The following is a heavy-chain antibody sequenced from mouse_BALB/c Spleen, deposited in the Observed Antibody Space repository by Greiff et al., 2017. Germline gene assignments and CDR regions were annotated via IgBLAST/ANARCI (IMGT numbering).Heavy chain of an antibody. Sequence: EVHLVESGGGLVQPGGSRKLSCAASGFTFSSFGMHWVRQAPEKGLEWVAYISSGSSTIYYADTVKGRFTISRDNPKNTLFLQMTSLRSEDTAMYYCARSWGIYYDYAAYWGQGTLVTVSA. J-gene: IGHJ3*01. D-gene: IGHD2-4*01. CDR2: ISSGSSTI. CDR3: ARSWGIYYDYAAY. V-gene: IGHV5-17*02. CDR1: GFTFSSFG.